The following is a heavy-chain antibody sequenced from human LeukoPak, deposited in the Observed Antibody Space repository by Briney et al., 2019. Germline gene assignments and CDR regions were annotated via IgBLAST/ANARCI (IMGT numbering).Heavy chain of an antibody. V-gene: IGHV4-4*07. Sequence: SENLSLTCTVSGGSISSYYWSWIRQPAGKGLEWIGRIYTSGSTNYNPSLKSRVTMSVDTCKNQFSLKLSSVTAGDTAVYYCTTESPTMAYGSSIVYLGQGTLVTVSS. J-gene: IGHJ4*02. D-gene: IGHD6-6*01. CDR2: IYTSGST. CDR3: TTESPTMAYGSSIVY. CDR1: GGSISSYY.